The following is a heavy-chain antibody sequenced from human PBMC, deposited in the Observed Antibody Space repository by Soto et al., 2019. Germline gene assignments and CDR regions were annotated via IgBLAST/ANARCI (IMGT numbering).Heavy chain of an antibody. V-gene: IGHV3-7*04. D-gene: IGHD6-6*01. J-gene: IGHJ6*03. CDR1: GFTFCSYW. CDR3: ARRARPDFYYMDV. CDR2: IKQDGSEK. Sequence: GGSPRLSCAASGFTFCSYWMSWVRQEPGKGLEWVANIKQDGSEKYYVDSVKGRFTISRDNAKNSLYLQMGSLRPEDMAVYYCARRARPDFYYMDVWGKGTTVTVSS.